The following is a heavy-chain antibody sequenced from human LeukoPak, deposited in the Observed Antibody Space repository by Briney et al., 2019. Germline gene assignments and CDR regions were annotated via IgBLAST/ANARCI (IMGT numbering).Heavy chain of an antibody. V-gene: IGHV1-69*13. CDR3: ARSGDLGAFDI. CDR1: GGTFSSYA. D-gene: IGHD3-10*01. J-gene: IGHJ3*02. Sequence: GASVKVSCKASGGTFSSYAISWVRQAPGQGLEWMGGIIPIFGTANYAQKFQGRVTITADESTSTAYMELSSLRSEDAAVYYCARSGDLGAFDIWGQGTMVTVPS. CDR2: IIPIFGTA.